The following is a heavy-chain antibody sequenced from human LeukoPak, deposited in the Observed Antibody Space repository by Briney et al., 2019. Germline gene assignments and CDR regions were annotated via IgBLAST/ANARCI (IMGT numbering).Heavy chain of an antibody. CDR2: LNPNSGVT. Sequence: ASMKASCKASGYSFSDYHIHWVRQAPGQGLEWMGWLNPNSGVTEYVQKFQGRVTMTRDTSINTAYMELTRLISDDTAVYFCSRANRIFTSVVTSFDRWGRGTLVTVSS. CDR3: SRANRIFTSVVTSFDR. D-gene: IGHD3-3*02. J-gene: IGHJ4*02. V-gene: IGHV1-2*02. CDR1: GYSFSDYH.